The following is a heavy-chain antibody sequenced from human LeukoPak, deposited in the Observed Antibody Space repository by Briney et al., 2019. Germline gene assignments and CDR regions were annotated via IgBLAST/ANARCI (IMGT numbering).Heavy chain of an antibody. J-gene: IGHJ4*02. V-gene: IGHV3-30*02. Sequence: PGGSLRLSCAASRFTFSSYGMHWVRQAPGKGLEWVAFIRYDGSNKYYADSVKGRFIISRDNSKNTVYLQMNSLSAEDAAVYYCVKDDGWVQYANWGQGTLVTVSS. CDR3: VKDDGWVQYAN. CDR2: IRYDGSNK. CDR1: RFTFSSYG. D-gene: IGHD5-24*01.